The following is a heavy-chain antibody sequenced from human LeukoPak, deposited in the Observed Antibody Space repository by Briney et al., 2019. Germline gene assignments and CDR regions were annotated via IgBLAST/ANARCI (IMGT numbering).Heavy chain of an antibody. V-gene: IGHV1-18*01. J-gene: IGHJ6*03. CDR2: ISAYNGNT. CDR3: ARAYDFWSGYFGREDGDYYYMDV. CDR1: GYTFTTYG. D-gene: IGHD3-3*01. Sequence: ASVKVSCKASGYTFTTYGISWVRQAPGQGLEWMGWISAYNGNTKYAQKLQGRVTMTTDTSTSTAYMELRSLRSDDTAVYYCARAYDFWSGYFGREDGDYYYMDVWGEGTTVTVSS.